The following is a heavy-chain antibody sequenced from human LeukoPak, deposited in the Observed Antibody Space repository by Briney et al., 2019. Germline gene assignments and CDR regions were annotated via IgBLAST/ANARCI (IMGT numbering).Heavy chain of an antibody. CDR1: GFTFSSYS. D-gene: IGHD3-10*01. J-gene: IGHJ4*02. CDR3: ARDLRGPYYYGSGSYDRTDPSGLDY. Sequence: PGGSLRLSCAASGFTFSSYSMNWVRQAPGKGLEWVSSISSSSSYIYYADSVKGRFTISRDNAKNSLYLQMNSLRAEDTAVYYCARDLRGPYYYGSGSYDRTDPSGLDYWGQGTLVTVSS. CDR2: ISSSSSYI. V-gene: IGHV3-21*01.